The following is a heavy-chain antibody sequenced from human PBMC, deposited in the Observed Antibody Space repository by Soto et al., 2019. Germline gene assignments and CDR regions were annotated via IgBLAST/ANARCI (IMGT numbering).Heavy chain of an antibody. CDR2: IYYSGST. V-gene: IGHV4-39*01. J-gene: IGHJ5*01. D-gene: IGHD3-10*01. CDR3: ERLKVSGESFDS. Sequence: PSETLSLTCTVSGGSISSSSYYWGWIRQPPGKGLEWIGSIYYSGSTYYNPSLKSRVTISVDTSKNQFSLKLSSVTAADTAVYYCERLKVSGESFDSWGQGTLVTVSS. CDR1: GGSISSSSYY.